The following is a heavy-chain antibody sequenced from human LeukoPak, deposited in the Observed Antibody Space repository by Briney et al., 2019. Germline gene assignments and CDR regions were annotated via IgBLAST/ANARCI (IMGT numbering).Heavy chain of an antibody. CDR1: GYSFSTYF. D-gene: IGHD2-21*01. V-gene: IGHV5-51*01. Sequence: GGSLKISCKGSGYSFSTYFIGWVRQMPGEGLEWMGIIYPGDSDTRYSPSFQGQVTISADKSISTTFLRWSSLKASDTAIYFCARQAYGGNWGDAFDIWGQGTMVTVSS. CDR3: ARQAYGGNWGDAFDI. CDR2: IYPGDSDT. J-gene: IGHJ3*02.